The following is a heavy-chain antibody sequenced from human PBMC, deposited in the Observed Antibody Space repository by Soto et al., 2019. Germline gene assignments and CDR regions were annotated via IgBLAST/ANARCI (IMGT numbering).Heavy chain of an antibody. CDR1: GFTFSSYS. V-gene: IGHV3-21*01. CDR3: ARAANGVHYYYYGMDV. Sequence: GGSLRLSCAASGFTFSSYSMNWVRQAPGKGLEWVSSISSSSSYIYYADSVKGRFTISRDNAKNSLYLQMNSLRAEDTAVYYCARAANGVHYYYYGMDVWGQGTTVTVSS. CDR2: ISSSSSYI. J-gene: IGHJ6*02. D-gene: IGHD2-8*01.